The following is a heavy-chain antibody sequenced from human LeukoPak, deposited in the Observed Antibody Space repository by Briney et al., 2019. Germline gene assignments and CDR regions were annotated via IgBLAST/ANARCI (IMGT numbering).Heavy chain of an antibody. CDR3: AKDRSLGFLEWIPYYMDV. CDR2: IRYDGSNK. Sequence: PGGSLRLSCAASGFTFSSYAMSWVRQAPGKGLEWVAFIRYDGSNKYYADSVKGRFTISRDNSKNTLYQQMNSLRAEDTAVYYCAKDRSLGFLEWIPYYMDVWGKGTTVTVSS. D-gene: IGHD3-3*01. J-gene: IGHJ6*03. V-gene: IGHV3-30*02. CDR1: GFTFSSYA.